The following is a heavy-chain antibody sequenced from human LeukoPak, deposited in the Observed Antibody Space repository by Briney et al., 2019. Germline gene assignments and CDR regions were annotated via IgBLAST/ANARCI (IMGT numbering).Heavy chain of an antibody. Sequence: GGSLRLPCAASGFTVSSNYMSWVRQAPGKGLEWVSVIYSGGSTYYADSVKGRFTISRDNSKNTLYLQMNSLRAEDTAVYYCAKYLVVVPAASRFDPWGQGTLVTVSS. CDR2: IYSGGST. V-gene: IGHV3-53*01. CDR3: AKYLVVVPAASRFDP. J-gene: IGHJ5*02. CDR1: GFTVSSNY. D-gene: IGHD2-2*01.